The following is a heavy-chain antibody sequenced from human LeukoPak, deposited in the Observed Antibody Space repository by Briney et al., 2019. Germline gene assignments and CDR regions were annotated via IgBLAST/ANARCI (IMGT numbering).Heavy chain of an antibody. CDR1: GYTFPYYG. CDR2: ISVYNDDT. J-gene: IGHJ3*02. V-gene: IGHV1-18*01. Sequence: GASVKVSCKASGYTFPYYGINWVRQAPGQGLERMGWISVYNDDTDYAQRFQGKVTMSTDTSTSTAYLELRSLRSDDTAVYYCARDPGIVGATGAFDIWGQGTMVTVSS. CDR3: ARDPGIVGATGAFDI. D-gene: IGHD1-26*01.